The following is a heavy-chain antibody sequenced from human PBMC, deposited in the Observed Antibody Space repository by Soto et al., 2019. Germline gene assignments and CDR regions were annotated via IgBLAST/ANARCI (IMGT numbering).Heavy chain of an antibody. CDR2: IYYSGST. V-gene: IGHV4-59*08. CDR3: ARHDPYAYSSGRGWFDP. D-gene: IGHD6-19*01. CDR1: GGSISSYY. Sequence: SETLSLTCTVSGGSISSYYWSWIRQPPGKGLEWIGYIYYSGSTNYNPSLKSRVTISVDTSKNQFSLKLSSVTAADTAVYYCARHDPYAYSSGRGWFDPWGQGTLVTVSS. J-gene: IGHJ5*02.